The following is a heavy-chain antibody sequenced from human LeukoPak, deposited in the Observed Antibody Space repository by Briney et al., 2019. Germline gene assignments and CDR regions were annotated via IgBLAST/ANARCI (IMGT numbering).Heavy chain of an antibody. CDR3: AMIDLWSGYYYYYYMDV. CDR2: IIPIFGTA. J-gene: IGHJ6*03. D-gene: IGHD3-3*01. V-gene: IGHV1-69*01. Sequence: SVKVSCKASGGTFSSYAISWVRQAPGPGLEWMGGIIPIFGTANYAQRFQGRVTITADESTSTAYMELSSLRSEDTAVYYCAMIDLWSGYYYYYYMDVWGKGTTVTVSS. CDR1: GGTFSSYA.